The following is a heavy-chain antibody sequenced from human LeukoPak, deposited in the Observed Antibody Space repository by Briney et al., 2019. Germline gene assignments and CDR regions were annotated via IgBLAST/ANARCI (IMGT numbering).Heavy chain of an antibody. CDR1: GGTFRSYA. CDR2: IIPIFGTA. Sequence: SVKVSCKASGGTFRSYAITWVRQAPGQGLEWMGGIIPIFGTANYARKFQDRVTITADESTSTAYMELSSLRSEDTAVYYCARVSGITMIVVVQSDGFDIWGQGTMVSVSS. V-gene: IGHV1-69*13. J-gene: IGHJ3*02. CDR3: ARVSGITMIVVVQSDGFDI. D-gene: IGHD3-22*01.